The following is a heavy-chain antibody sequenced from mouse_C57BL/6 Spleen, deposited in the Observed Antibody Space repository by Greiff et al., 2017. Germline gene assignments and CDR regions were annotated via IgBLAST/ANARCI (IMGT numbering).Heavy chain of an antibody. Sequence: VKVVESGAELVKPGASVKISRKASGYAFSSYWMNWVKQRPGKGLEWIGQIYPGDGDTNYNGKFKGKATLTADKSSSTAYMQLSSLTSEDSAVYFCARSDSNYFDYWGQGTTLTVSS. CDR2: IYPGDGDT. J-gene: IGHJ2*01. CDR3: ARSDSNYFDY. V-gene: IGHV1-80*01. D-gene: IGHD2-5*01. CDR1: GYAFSSYW.